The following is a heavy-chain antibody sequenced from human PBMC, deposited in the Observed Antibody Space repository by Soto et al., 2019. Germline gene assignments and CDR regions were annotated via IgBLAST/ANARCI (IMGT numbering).Heavy chain of an antibody. CDR2: INHSGST. V-gene: IGHV4-34*01. CDR1: GGSFSGYY. Sequence: SETLSLTCAVYGGSFSGYYWSWIRQPPGKGLEWIGEINHSGSTNYNPSLKSRVTISVDTSKSQFSLKLSSVTAADTAVYYCARAWLRYFDWLSRFDPWGQGTLVTVSS. CDR3: ARAWLRYFDWLSRFDP. J-gene: IGHJ5*02. D-gene: IGHD3-9*01.